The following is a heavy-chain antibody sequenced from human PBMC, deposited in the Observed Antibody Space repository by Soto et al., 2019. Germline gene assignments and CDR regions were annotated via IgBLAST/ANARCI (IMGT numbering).Heavy chain of an antibody. Sequence: GGSLRLSCVASGFTFSSYWMHWVRQAPGKGLVWVSRINSDGSSTSYADSVKGRFTISRDNAKNMLYLQMNSLRAEDTAVYYCATSIKAPYIAAAGFDPWGQGTLVTVSS. D-gene: IGHD6-13*01. CDR3: ATSIKAPYIAAAGFDP. V-gene: IGHV3-74*01. J-gene: IGHJ5*02. CDR1: GFTFSSYW. CDR2: INSDGSST.